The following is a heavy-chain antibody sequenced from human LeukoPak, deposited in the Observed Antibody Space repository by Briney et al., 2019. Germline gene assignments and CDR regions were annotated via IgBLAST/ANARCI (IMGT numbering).Heavy chain of an antibody. D-gene: IGHD2-2*02. CDR2: IIPIFGTA. CDR1: GGTFSSYA. Sequence: SVKVSCKASGGTFSSYAISWVRQAPGQGLEWMGGIIPIFGTANYAQKFQGRVTITTDESTSTAYMELSSLRSEDTAVYYCARVYCSSTSCYINWFDPWGQGTLVTVSS. V-gene: IGHV1-69*05. J-gene: IGHJ5*02. CDR3: ARVYCSSTSCYINWFDP.